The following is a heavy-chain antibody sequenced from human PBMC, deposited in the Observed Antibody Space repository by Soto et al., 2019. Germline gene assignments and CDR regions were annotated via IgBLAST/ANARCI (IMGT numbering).Heavy chain of an antibody. Sequence: SETLSLTCTVSGGSISSYYWSWIRQPPGKGLEWIGYIYYSGSTNYNPSLKSRVTISVDTSKNQFSLKLSSVTAADTAVYYCARVTRGREYSGYDRGLIDYWGQGTLVTVSS. CDR3: ARVTRGREYSGYDRGLIDY. V-gene: IGHV4-59*01. CDR2: IYYSGST. CDR1: GGSISSYY. D-gene: IGHD5-12*01. J-gene: IGHJ4*02.